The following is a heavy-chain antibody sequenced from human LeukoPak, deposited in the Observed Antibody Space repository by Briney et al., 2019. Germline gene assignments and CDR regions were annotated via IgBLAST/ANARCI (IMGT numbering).Heavy chain of an antibody. D-gene: IGHD1-26*01. V-gene: IGHV3-33*01. Sequence: PGGSLRLSCAASGFTFSSYGMHWVRQAPGKGLEWVAVIWYDGSNKYYADSVKGRFTISRDNSKNTLYLQMNSLRAEDTAVYYCARTGRKGLLLPLNYWGQGTQVTVSS. CDR3: ARTGRKGLLLPLNY. J-gene: IGHJ4*02. CDR1: GFTFSSYG. CDR2: IWYDGSNK.